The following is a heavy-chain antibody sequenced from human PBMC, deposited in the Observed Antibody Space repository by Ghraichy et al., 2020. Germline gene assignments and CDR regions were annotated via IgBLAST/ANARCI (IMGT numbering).Heavy chain of an antibody. J-gene: IGHJ6*02. D-gene: IGHD5-18*01. CDR2: INHSGST. V-gene: IGHV4-34*01. Sequence: SQTLSLTCAVYGGSFSGYYWSWIRQPPGKGLEWIGEINHSGSTNYNPSLKSRVTISVDTSKNQFSLKLSSVTAADTAVYYCAREVAGLDTAMVMGYYYYGLDVWGQGTTVTVSS. CDR1: GGSFSGYY. CDR3: AREVAGLDTAMVMGYYYYGLDV.